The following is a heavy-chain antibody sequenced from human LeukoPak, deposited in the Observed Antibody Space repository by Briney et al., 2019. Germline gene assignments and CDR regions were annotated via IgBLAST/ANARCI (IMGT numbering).Heavy chain of an antibody. V-gene: IGHV4-4*02. CDR1: GGSISSRNW. D-gene: IGHD4-23*01. J-gene: IGHJ4*02. CDR2: IYHSGST. Sequence: PSETLSLTCAVSGGSISSRNWWHWVRQPPGKGLEWIGEIYHSGSTNYNPSLKSRVTISVDESKNQFSPKLNSVTAADTAVYYCAKEADGGKGPNLDHWGQGTLVTVSS. CDR3: AKEADGGKGPNLDH.